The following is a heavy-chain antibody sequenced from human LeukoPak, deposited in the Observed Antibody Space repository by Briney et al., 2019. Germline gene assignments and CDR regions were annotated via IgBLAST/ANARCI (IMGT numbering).Heavy chain of an antibody. CDR2: IKQDGTEK. D-gene: IGHD4/OR15-4a*01. Sequence: GGSLRLSCGASGFSFTTYWMSWVRQAPGKGLEWVANIKQDGTEKYYADSVKGRFTISRDNGKNSLDLQMNSLRADDTAVYYCARDTLGEGEDANYAVYYFDYWGQGTVVTVSS. J-gene: IGHJ4*02. CDR3: ARDTLGEGEDANYAVYYFDY. V-gene: IGHV3-7*01. CDR1: GFSFTTYW.